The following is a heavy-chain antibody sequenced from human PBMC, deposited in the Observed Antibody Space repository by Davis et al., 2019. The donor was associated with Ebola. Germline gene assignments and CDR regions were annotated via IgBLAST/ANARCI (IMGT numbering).Heavy chain of an antibody. Sequence: MPSETLSLTCTVSGGSISSGDYYWSWIRQPPGKGLEWIGYIYYSGSTYYNPSLKSRVTISVNTSKNQFSLKLSSVTAADTAVYYCARARLGDYRTYRGGATDLDYWGQGTLVTVSS. CDR1: GGSISSGDYY. D-gene: IGHD4/OR15-4a*01. CDR3: ARARLGDYRTYRGGATDLDY. CDR2: IYYSGST. J-gene: IGHJ4*02. V-gene: IGHV4-30-4*01.